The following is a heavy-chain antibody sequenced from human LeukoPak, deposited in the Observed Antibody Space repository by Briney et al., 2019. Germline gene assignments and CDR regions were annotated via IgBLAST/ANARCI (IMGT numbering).Heavy chain of an antibody. J-gene: IGHJ4*02. Sequence: ASVKVSCKASGGTFSSYAISWVRQAPGQGLEWVGWINPNSGGTNYVQKFQGRVTMTRDTSITTAYMELSRLRSDDTAVYYCARDLMDWGQGTLVTVSS. CDR3: ARDLMD. V-gene: IGHV1-2*02. CDR1: GGTFSSYA. CDR2: INPNSGGT.